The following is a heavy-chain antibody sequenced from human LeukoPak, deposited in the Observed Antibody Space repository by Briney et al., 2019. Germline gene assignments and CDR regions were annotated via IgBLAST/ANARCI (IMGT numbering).Heavy chain of an antibody. CDR2: ISNSGST. CDR3: GRDALVGYFSYYYMDV. D-gene: IGHD2-15*01. J-gene: IGHJ6*03. CDR1: GGSISSHY. Sequence: SETLSLTCTVSGGSISSHYWTWIRQSPVRGLEWIGDISNSGSTSYNPSLKSRVTISIDTSKNQFSLKLSSVTAANTAVYYCGRDALVGYFSYYYMDVWGKGTTVTVSS. V-gene: IGHV4-59*11.